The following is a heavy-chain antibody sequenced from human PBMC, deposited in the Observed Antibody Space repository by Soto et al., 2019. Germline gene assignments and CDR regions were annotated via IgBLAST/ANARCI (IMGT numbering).Heavy chain of an antibody. Sequence: QVQLVQSGAEVKKPGSSVKVSCKASGGTFSNYAISWVRPAPGQGLEWMGGIIPMFGSANYAQKFQGRVTITADESTSTTYMELSSLRSEDTAVYYCARGGDIVLVPTDISWFDPWGQGTLVTVSS. D-gene: IGHD2-2*01. V-gene: IGHV1-69*12. CDR3: ARGGDIVLVPTDISWFDP. J-gene: IGHJ5*02. CDR2: IIPMFGSA. CDR1: GGTFSNYA.